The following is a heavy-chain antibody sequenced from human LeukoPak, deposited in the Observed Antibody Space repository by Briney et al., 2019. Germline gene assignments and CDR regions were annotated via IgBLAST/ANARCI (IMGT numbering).Heavy chain of an antibody. Sequence: TGGSLRLSCAASGFTFSSYAMSWVRQAPGKGLEWVSAISGSGGSTYYADSVKGRFTISRDNSKNTLYLQMNSLRAEDTAVYYCARGPRWGSSWYWFDPWGQGTLVTVSS. D-gene: IGHD6-13*01. CDR3: ARGPRWGSSWYWFDP. CDR1: GFTFSSYA. CDR2: ISGSGGST. V-gene: IGHV3-23*01. J-gene: IGHJ5*02.